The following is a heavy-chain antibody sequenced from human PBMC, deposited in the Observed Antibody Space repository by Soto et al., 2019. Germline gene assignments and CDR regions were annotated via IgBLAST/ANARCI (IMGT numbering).Heavy chain of an antibody. V-gene: IGHV3-15*01. J-gene: IGHJ4*02. CDR3: ATGGYYPDY. Sequence: EVQLVESGGGLVKPGGSLRLSCAGSGFSFSDAWMNWFRQAPGKGLEWVGRVKSETHGGTTDYGAPVKGRFTISRDDPENTVFLQMNSLKSEDTAGYYCATGGYYPDYWGQGTLVTVSS. CDR1: GFSFSDAW. CDR2: VKSETHGGTT. D-gene: IGHD3-10*01.